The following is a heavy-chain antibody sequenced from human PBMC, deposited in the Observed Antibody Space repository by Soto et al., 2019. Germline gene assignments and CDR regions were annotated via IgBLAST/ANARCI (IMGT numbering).Heavy chain of an antibody. V-gene: IGHV4-39*01. CDR3: ARHQDIVVVPAASFDY. CDR1: GGSISSSRYY. J-gene: IGHJ4*02. CDR2: IYYSGST. Sequence: QLQLQESGPGLVKPSETLSLTCTVSGGSISSSRYYWGWIRQPPGKGLEWIGSIYYSGSTYYNPSLKSRVTISVDTSKNQFPLKLSSVTPADTAVYYCARHQDIVVVPAASFDYWGQGTLVTVSS. D-gene: IGHD2-2*01.